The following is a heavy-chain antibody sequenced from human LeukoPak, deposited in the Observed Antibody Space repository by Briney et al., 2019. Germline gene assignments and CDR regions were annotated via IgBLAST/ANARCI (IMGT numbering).Heavy chain of an antibody. J-gene: IGHJ4*02. CDR2: ISWNSGSI. D-gene: IGHD3-9*01. Sequence: GRSLRLSCAASGFTFDDYAMHWVRQAPGKGLEWVSGISWNSGSIGYADSVKGRFTISRDNAKNSLYLQMNSLRAEDTALYYCAKGVVGDYDILTGYHSPAYYFDYWGQGTLVTVFS. V-gene: IGHV3-9*01. CDR3: AKGVVGDYDILTGYHSPAYYFDY. CDR1: GFTFDDYA.